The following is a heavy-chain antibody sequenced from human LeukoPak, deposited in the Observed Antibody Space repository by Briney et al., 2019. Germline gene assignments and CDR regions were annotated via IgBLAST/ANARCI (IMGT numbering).Heavy chain of an antibody. D-gene: IGHD4-23*01. CDR3: ARQGRGYGGNSDY. Sequence: SETLSLTCTDSGGSISSYYWTWIRQPPGKGLEWIGYIYYSGSTNYNPSLKSRVTISVDTSKNQFSLKLSSVTAADTAVYYCARQGRGYGGNSDYWGQGTLVTVSS. CDR1: GGSISSYY. CDR2: IYYSGST. V-gene: IGHV4-59*08. J-gene: IGHJ4*02.